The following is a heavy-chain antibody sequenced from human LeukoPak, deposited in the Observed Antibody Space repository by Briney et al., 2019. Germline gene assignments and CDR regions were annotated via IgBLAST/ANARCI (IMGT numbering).Heavy chain of an antibody. J-gene: IGHJ4*02. D-gene: IGHD3-10*01. V-gene: IGHV3-15*01. CDR2: IKSKADGETT. CDR1: GFTFNNAW. Sequence: GGSLRLSCAASGFTFNNAWMSWVRQAPGKGLEWVGRIKSKADGETTDYAAPVKGRFTMSRDDSKATLFLYMNSLSAEDTAVYYCTTDLGLTMIRGVIVYWGQGALVTVSS. CDR3: TTDLGLTMIRGVIVY.